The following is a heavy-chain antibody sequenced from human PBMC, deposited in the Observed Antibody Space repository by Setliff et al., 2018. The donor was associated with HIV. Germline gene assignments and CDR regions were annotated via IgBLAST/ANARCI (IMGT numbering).Heavy chain of an antibody. J-gene: IGHJ4*02. CDR3: AREQGRSYYDSSGFDY. D-gene: IGHD3-22*01. CDR2: IYYSGSA. CDR1: GGSITGYF. V-gene: IGHV4-59*01. Sequence: PSETLSLTCTVSGGSITGYFWNWIRQSPGKGLEWIGYIYYSGSADYNPSLKSRVTISIDTSKSQLSLKLTSVTAADTAVYYCAREQGRSYYDSSGFDYWGQGIPVTVSS.